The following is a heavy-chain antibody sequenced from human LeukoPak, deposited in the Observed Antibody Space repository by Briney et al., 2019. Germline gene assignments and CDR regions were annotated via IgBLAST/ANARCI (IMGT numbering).Heavy chain of an antibody. CDR3: AKDIHDSSGYPRYYYYYYGMDV. J-gene: IGHJ6*02. Sequence: GGSLRLSCAASGFTFSSYGMHWVRQAPGKGLEWVAVISYDGSNKYYADSVKGRFTISRDNSKNTLYLQMNSLRAEDTAVYYCAKDIHDSSGYPRYYYYYYGMDVWGQGTTVIVSS. V-gene: IGHV3-30*18. D-gene: IGHD3-22*01. CDR1: GFTFSSYG. CDR2: ISYDGSNK.